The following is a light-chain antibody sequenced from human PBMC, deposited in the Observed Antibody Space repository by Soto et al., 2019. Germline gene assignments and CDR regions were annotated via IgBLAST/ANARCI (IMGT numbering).Light chain of an antibody. V-gene: IGKV3-15*01. J-gene: IGKJ1*01. CDR1: QSVSSN. Sequence: EIVMTQSPATLSVSPGERATLSCKASQSVSSNLAWYQQKPGQAPRLLIYGASTRATGIPARFSCSGSGTEFTLTISSLQSEDFAVYYCQQYNNWPPWTFGQGTKVDI. CDR2: GAS. CDR3: QQYNNWPPWT.